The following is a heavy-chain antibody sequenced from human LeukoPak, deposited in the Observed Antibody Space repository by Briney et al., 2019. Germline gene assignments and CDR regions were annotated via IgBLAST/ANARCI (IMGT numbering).Heavy chain of an antibody. CDR1: GYTFTSYY. CDR2: INPSGGST. CDR3: ARMVIDPSVYYYYYGMDV. V-gene: IGHV1-46*01. J-gene: IGHJ6*02. D-gene: IGHD4-23*01. Sequence: ASVTVSCKASGYTFTSYYMHWVRQAPGQGLEWMGIINPSGGSTSYAQKFQGRVTMTRDTSTSTVYMELSSLRSEDTAVYYCARMVIDPSVYYYYYGMDVWGQGTTVTVSS.